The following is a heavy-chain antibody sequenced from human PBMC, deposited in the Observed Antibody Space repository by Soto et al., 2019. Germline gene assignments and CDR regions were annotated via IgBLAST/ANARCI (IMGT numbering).Heavy chain of an antibody. Sequence: LRLSCAASGFTISSNYMSWVRQAPGEGLEWVSVIYSGGNTYYADSVKGRFTISRDNSKNTLYLQMNSLRFEDTAVYYCARVPYYGAAVDYWGQGTLVTVSS. CDR1: GFTISSNY. V-gene: IGHV3-53*01. CDR3: ARVPYYGAAVDY. J-gene: IGHJ4*02. D-gene: IGHD3-10*01. CDR2: IYSGGNT.